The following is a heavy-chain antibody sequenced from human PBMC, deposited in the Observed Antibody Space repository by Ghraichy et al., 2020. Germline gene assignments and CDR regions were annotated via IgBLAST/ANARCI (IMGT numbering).Heavy chain of an antibody. V-gene: IGHV1-69*13. CDR3: ARDGLPYIDIVLMVYGGPHYNWFDP. CDR2: IIPIFGTA. Sequence: SVKVSCKASGGTFSSYAISWVRQAPGQGLEWMGGIIPIFGTANYAQKFQGRVTITADESTSTAYMELSSLRSEDTAVYYCARDGLPYIDIVLMVYGGPHYNWFDPWGQGTLVTVSS. CDR1: GGTFSSYA. D-gene: IGHD2-8*01. J-gene: IGHJ5*02.